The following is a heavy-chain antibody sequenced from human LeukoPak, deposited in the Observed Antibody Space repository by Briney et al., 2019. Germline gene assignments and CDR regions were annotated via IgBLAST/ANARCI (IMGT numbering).Heavy chain of an antibody. V-gene: IGHV3-30*18. CDR2: ISYDGSNK. Sequence: QPGGSLRLSCAASGFTFSSYGMHWVRQAPGKGLEWVAVISYDGSNKYYADSVKGRFTISRDNSKNTLYLQMNSLRAEDTAVYYCAKVLSVAGTYDAFDIWGQGTTVTVSS. CDR1: GFTFSSYG. CDR3: AKVLSVAGTYDAFDI. D-gene: IGHD6-19*01. J-gene: IGHJ3*02.